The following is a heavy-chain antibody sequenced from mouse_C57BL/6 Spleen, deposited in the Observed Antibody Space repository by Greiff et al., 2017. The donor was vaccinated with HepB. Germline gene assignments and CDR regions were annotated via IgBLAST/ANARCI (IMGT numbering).Heavy chain of an antibody. D-gene: IGHD1-1*01. CDR2: IDPSDSYT. CDR3: ARSVYYGSSLYAMDY. V-gene: IGHV1-69*01. J-gene: IGHJ4*01. CDR1: GYTFTSYW. Sequence: VQLQQPGAELVMPGASVKLSCKASGYTFTSYWMHWVKQRPGQGLEWIGDIDPSDSYTNYNQKFKGKSTLTVDKSSSTAYMQLSSLTSEDSAVYYCARSVYYGSSLYAMDYWGQGTSVTVSS.